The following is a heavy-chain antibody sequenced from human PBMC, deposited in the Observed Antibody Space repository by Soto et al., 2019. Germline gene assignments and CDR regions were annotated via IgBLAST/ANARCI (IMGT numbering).Heavy chain of an antibody. CDR1: GFTFSSYS. Sequence: EVQLVESGGGLVKPGGSLRLSCAASGFTFSSYSMNWVRQAPGKGLEWVSSISSSSSYIYYADSVKGRFTISRDNAKNSLYLQMNSLRAEDTAVYYCAIAYAGTTYGMDVWGPGTTVTVSS. V-gene: IGHV3-21*01. D-gene: IGHD1-7*01. CDR3: AIAYAGTTYGMDV. J-gene: IGHJ6*02. CDR2: ISSSSSYI.